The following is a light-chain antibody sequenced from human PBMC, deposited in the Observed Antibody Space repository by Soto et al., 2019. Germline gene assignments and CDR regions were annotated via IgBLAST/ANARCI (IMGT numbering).Light chain of an antibody. CDR1: SSDVGAYNY. J-gene: IGLJ2*01. CDR2: DVS. V-gene: IGLV2-14*01. CDR3: CSYTTSSTVV. Sequence: QSALTQPASVSGSPGQSITISCTGTSSDVGAYNYVSWYQQYPGNAPKVMIYDVSNRPSGVSNRFSGSKSGNTASLTISGLQAEDEADYYCCSYTTSSTVVFGGGTKLTVL.